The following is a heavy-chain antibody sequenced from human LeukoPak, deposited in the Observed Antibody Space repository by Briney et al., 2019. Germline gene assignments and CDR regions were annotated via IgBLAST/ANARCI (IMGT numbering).Heavy chain of an antibody. Sequence: PSETLSLTCAVYGGSFSGYYWSWIRQPPGKGLEWIGEINHSGSTNYNPSLKSRVTISVDTSKNQFSLKLSSVTAADTAVYYCARLRAGYCSGGSCQIYDAFDIWGQGTMVTVSS. D-gene: IGHD2-15*01. CDR3: ARLRAGYCSGGSCQIYDAFDI. CDR2: INHSGST. J-gene: IGHJ3*02. V-gene: IGHV4-34*01. CDR1: GGSFSGYY.